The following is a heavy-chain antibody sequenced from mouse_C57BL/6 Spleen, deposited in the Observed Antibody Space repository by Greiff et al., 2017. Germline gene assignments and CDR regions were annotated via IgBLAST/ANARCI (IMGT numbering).Heavy chain of an antibody. J-gene: IGHJ3*01. D-gene: IGHD1-1*01. CDR1: GYTFTSYW. Sequence: QVQLQQPGAELVMPGASVKLSCKASGYTFTSYWMHWVKQRPGQGLEWIGEIDPSDSYTNYNQKFKGKSTLTVDKSSSTAYMQLSSLTSEDSAVYYCARFTTVEGLFADWGQGTLVTVSA. CDR3: ARFTTVEGLFAD. CDR2: IDPSDSYT. V-gene: IGHV1-69*01.